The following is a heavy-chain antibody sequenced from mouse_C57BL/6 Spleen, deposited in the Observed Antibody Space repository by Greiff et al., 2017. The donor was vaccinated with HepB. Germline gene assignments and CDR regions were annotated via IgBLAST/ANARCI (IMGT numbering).Heavy chain of an antibody. J-gene: IGHJ2*01. Sequence: QVQLQQSGAELARPGASVKLSCKASGYTFTSYGISWVKQRTGQGLEWIGEIYPRSGNTYYNEKFKGKATLTADKSSSTAYMELRSLTSEDSAVYFCASGGNQGYFDYWGQGTTLTVSS. CDR1: GYTFTSYG. V-gene: IGHV1-81*01. CDR3: ASGGNQGYFDY. CDR2: IYPRSGNT. D-gene: IGHD2-1*01.